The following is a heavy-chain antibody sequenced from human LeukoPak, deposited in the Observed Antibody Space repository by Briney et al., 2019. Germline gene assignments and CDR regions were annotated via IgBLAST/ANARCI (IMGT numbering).Heavy chain of an antibody. D-gene: IGHD6-13*01. CDR1: GFDLTTYA. V-gene: IGHV3-23*01. Sequence: GGSLRLSCAASGFDLTTYAMTWVRQAPPKGLELVSIIRIGGGRTYYADSVKGRFTISRDNSENTLHLQMNNLRVEDTARYFCARCMVLSQGWCNWFDPWGQGTLVTVSS. CDR3: ARCMVLSQGWCNWFDP. J-gene: IGHJ5*02. CDR2: IRIGGGRT.